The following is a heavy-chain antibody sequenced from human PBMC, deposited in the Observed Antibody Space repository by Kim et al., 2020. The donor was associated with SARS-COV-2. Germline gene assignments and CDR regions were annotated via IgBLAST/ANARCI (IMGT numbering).Heavy chain of an antibody. CDR3: TTEYCSGGSCTGSYYYYGMDV. CDR1: GFTFSNAW. Sequence: GGSLRLSCPASGFTFSNAWMSWVRQAPGKGLEWVGRIKSKTDGGTTDYAAPVKGRFTISRDDSKNTLYLQMNSLKTEDTAVYYCTTEYCSGGSCTGSYYYYGMDVWGKGTTVTVSS. V-gene: IGHV3-15*01. J-gene: IGHJ6*04. CDR2: IKSKTDGGTT. D-gene: IGHD2-15*01.